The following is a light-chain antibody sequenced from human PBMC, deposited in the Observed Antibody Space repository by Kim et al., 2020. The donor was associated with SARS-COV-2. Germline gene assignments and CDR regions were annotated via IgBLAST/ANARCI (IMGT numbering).Light chain of an antibody. CDR2: AAS. V-gene: IGKV1-39*01. CDR3: QQSYSTPYT. Sequence: DIQMTQSPSSLSASVGDRVTITCRASQSIASSLNWYQQKPGKAPNLLIYAASSLQSGVPSRFSGGRSGTDFTLTISSLQPEDFATFYCQQSYSTPYTFGQGTKLEI. J-gene: IGKJ2*01. CDR1: QSIASS.